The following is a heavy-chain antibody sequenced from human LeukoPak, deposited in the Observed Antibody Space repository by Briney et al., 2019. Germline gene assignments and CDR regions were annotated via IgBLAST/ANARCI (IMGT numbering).Heavy chain of an antibody. D-gene: IGHD3-10*01. V-gene: IGHV1-2*02. CDR2: INPNSGGT. CDR3: ARDYYGSGSYRSGAFDI. CDR1: GYTFTGYY. Sequence: ASVKVSCKASGYTFTGYYMHWVQQAPGQGLEWMGWINPNSGGTNYAQKFQGRVTMTRDTSISTAYMELSRLRSDDTAVYYCARDYYGSGSYRSGAFDIWGQGTMVTVSS. J-gene: IGHJ3*02.